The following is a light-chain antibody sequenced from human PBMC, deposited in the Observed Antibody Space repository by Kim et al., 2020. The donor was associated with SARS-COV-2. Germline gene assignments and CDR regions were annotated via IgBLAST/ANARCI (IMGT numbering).Light chain of an antibody. CDR1: QSVSSSY. V-gene: IGKV3-20*01. J-gene: IGKJ2*01. CDR2: GAS. Sequence: STGERVPLSGRARQSVSSSYLAWYQRKPGQSPRLLIYGASSRATGIPDRFRGSRSGTDFTLTISRLEPEDSAVYFCQQFGGSPRYSFGQGTKLEI. CDR3: QQFGGSPRYS.